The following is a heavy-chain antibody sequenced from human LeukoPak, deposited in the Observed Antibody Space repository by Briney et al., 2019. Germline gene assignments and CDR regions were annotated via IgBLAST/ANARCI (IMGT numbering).Heavy chain of an antibody. CDR2: INHSGST. Sequence: PSETLSLTCAVYGGSFSGYYWSWIRKPPGKGLEWIGEINHSGSTNYNPSLKSRVTISVDTSKNQFSLKLSSVTAADTAVYYCARVLPRLGYCSSTSCYGEHNWFDPWGQGTLVTVSS. D-gene: IGHD2-2*01. J-gene: IGHJ5*02. V-gene: IGHV4-34*01. CDR3: ARVLPRLGYCSSTSCYGEHNWFDP. CDR1: GGSFSGYY.